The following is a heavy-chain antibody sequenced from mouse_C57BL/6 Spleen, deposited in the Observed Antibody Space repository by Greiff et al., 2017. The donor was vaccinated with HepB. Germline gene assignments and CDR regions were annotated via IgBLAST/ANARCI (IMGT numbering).Heavy chain of an antibody. J-gene: IGHJ2*01. V-gene: IGHV5-4*01. CDR2: ISDGGSYT. CDR3: AREEIFYSNFYFDY. CDR1: GFTFSSYA. D-gene: IGHD2-5*01. Sequence: EVQLVESGGGLVKPGGSLKLSCAASGFTFSSYAMSWVRQTPEKRLEWVATISDGGSYTYYPDNVKGRFTISRDNAKNNLYLQMSHLKSEDTAMYYCAREEIFYSNFYFDYWGQGTTLTVSS.